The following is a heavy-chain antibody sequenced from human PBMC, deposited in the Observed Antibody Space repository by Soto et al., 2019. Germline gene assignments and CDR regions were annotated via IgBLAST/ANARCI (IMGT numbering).Heavy chain of an antibody. Sequence: GGSLRLSCAASGFTFSSYSMNWVRQAPGKGLEWVSSISSSSSYIYYADSVKGRFTISRDNAKNSLYLQMNSLRAEDTAVYYCARSNTNYYDSSGYYNDAFDIWGQGTMVTVSS. J-gene: IGHJ3*02. CDR2: ISSSSSYI. CDR3: ARSNTNYYDSSGYYNDAFDI. D-gene: IGHD3-22*01. CDR1: GFTFSSYS. V-gene: IGHV3-21*01.